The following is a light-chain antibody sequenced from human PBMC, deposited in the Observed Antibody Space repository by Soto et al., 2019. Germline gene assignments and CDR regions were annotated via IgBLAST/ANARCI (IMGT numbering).Light chain of an antibody. CDR3: QQYNNWPFIT. CDR1: QSVSSN. V-gene: IGKV3-15*01. Sequence: IEMTQSPATLSVSPGERATLSCRASQSVSSNLVWYQQKPGQAPRLLIYGASTRVTGIPARFSGSGSGTEFTLTISSLQSEDFAVYYCQQYNNWPFITFGQGTRLEIK. CDR2: GAS. J-gene: IGKJ5*01.